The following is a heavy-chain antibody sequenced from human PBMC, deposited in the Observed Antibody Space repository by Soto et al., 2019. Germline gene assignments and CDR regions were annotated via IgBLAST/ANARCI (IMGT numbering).Heavy chain of an antibody. J-gene: IGHJ6*02. CDR3: ARVGLLWFGGLDV. Sequence: EVQLVESGGGLVQPGGSLRLSCAASGFTFSSYDMHWVRQATGKGLEWVSAIGTAGDTYYPGSVKGRFTISRENATNSLYLQMNSLTAGDTAVYYCARVGLLWFGGLDVWGQGTTVTVSS. CDR1: GFTFSSYD. D-gene: IGHD3-10*01. V-gene: IGHV3-13*04. CDR2: IGTAGDT.